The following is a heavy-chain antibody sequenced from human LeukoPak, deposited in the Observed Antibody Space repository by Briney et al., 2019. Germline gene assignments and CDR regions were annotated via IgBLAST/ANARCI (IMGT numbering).Heavy chain of an antibody. CDR3: ARGLWNIVVVPAAILVGYYFDY. V-gene: IGHV4-34*01. CDR1: GGSFSGYY. D-gene: IGHD2-2*01. Sequence: PSETLSLTCAVYGGSFSGYYWSWIRQPPGKGLEWIGEINHSGSTNYNPSLKSRVTILVDTSKNQFSLKLSSVTAADTAVYYCARGLWNIVVVPAAILVGYYFDYWGQGTLVTVSS. J-gene: IGHJ4*02. CDR2: INHSGST.